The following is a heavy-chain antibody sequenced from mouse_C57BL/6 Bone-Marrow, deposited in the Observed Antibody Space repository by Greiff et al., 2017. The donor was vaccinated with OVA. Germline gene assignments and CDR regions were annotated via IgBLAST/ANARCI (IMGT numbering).Heavy chain of an antibody. Sequence: VQLQQSGAELVRPGASVTLSCKASGYTFTDYEMHWVKQTPVHGLEWIGAIDPETGGTAYNQKFKGKAILTADKSSSTAYMELRSLTSEDSAVYYCTRRVITTVVATDYWGQGTTLTVSS. CDR3: TRRVITTVVATDY. CDR1: GYTFTDYE. CDR2: IDPETGGT. J-gene: IGHJ2*01. V-gene: IGHV1-15*01. D-gene: IGHD1-1*01.